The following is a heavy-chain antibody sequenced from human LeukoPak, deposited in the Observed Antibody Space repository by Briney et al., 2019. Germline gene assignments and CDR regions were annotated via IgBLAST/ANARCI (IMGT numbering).Heavy chain of an antibody. Sequence: GGSLRLSCAASGFAFSGYAMSWVRQAPGKGLEWVAGIGCDGSTNHAESVKGRFAISRDHSRTKVYLQLNRLTAEDTALYYCGKDLHFYVAMDVWGQGTTVTVSS. CDR1: GFAFSGYA. V-gene: IGHV3-23*01. D-gene: IGHD2/OR15-2a*01. J-gene: IGHJ6*02. CDR2: IGCDGST. CDR3: GKDLHFYVAMDV.